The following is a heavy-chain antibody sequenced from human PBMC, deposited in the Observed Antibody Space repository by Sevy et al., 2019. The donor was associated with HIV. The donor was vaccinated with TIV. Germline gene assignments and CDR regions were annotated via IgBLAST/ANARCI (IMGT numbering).Heavy chain of an antibody. V-gene: IGHV4-38-2*01. CDR3: ARASGGDRLDYYGMDV. CDR1: NFSSSSGYY. CDR2: IYHGGST. D-gene: IGHD2-21*02. Sequence: SETLSLTCVVSNFSSSSGYYWGWIRQPPGKGLEWIGNIYHGGSTYYNPSLKSRVPISVDTSKNHFSMRLGSVTAADTAVYYCARASGGDRLDYYGMDVWGQGTTVTVSS. J-gene: IGHJ6*02.